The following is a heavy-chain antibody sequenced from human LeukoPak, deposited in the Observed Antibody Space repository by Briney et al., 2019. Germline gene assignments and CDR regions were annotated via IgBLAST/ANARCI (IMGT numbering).Heavy chain of an antibody. D-gene: IGHD6-13*01. J-gene: IGHJ5*02. CDR1: GGSISSGSYY. CDR3: ARGGLKAAAVPHDHRFDP. CDR2: IYTSGST. V-gene: IGHV4-61*02. Sequence: SQTLSLTCTVSGGSISSGSYYWSWIRQPAGKGLEWIGRIYTSGSTNYNPSLKSRVTISVDTSKNQFSLKLSSVTAADTAVYYCARGGLKAAAVPHDHRFDPWGQGTLVTVSS.